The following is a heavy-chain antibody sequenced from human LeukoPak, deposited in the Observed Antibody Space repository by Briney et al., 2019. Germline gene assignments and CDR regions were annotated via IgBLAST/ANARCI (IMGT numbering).Heavy chain of an antibody. J-gene: IGHJ4*02. CDR2: ISSSSSYI. CDR1: GFTFSSYS. V-gene: IGHV3-21*04. CDR3: AKSDSPYSSSWYPWGY. Sequence: PGGSLRLSCAASGFTFSSYSMNWVRQAPGKGLEWVSSISSSSSYIYYADSVKGRFTISRGNAKNSLYLQMNSLRAEDTAVYYCAKSDSPYSSSWYPWGYWGQGTLVTVSS. D-gene: IGHD6-13*01.